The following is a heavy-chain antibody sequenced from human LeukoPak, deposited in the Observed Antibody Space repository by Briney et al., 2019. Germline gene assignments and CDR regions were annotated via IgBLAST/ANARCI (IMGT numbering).Heavy chain of an antibody. V-gene: IGHV4-34*01. D-gene: IGHD3-10*01. J-gene: IGHJ4*02. CDR1: GGSFSGYY. Sequence: SETLSLTCAVYGGSFSGYYWSWIRQPPGEGLEWIGEINHSGSTNYNPSLKSRVTISVDRSKNQFSLKLSSVTAADTAVYYCARADGSGKVDYWGQGTLVTVSS. CDR2: INHSGST. CDR3: ARADGSGKVDY.